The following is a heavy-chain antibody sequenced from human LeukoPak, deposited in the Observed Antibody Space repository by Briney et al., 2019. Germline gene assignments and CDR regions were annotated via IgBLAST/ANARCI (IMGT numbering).Heavy chain of an antibody. CDR3: AKELTIFGVVTHFDY. CDR1: GFTFSSYA. J-gene: IGHJ4*02. V-gene: IGHV3-23*01. Sequence: PGGSLRLSCAASGFTFSSYAMSWVRQAPGKGLEWVSVISGRGGNTYSADSVMGRFTISRDNSKNTLYLQMNSLRAEDTAVYYCAKELTIFGVVTHFDYWGQGTLVTVSS. D-gene: IGHD3-3*01. CDR2: ISGRGGNT.